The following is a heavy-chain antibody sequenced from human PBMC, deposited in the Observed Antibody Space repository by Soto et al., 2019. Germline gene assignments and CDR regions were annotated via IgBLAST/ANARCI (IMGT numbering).Heavy chain of an antibody. Sequence: QVQLVESGGGVVQPGRSLRLSCAASGFTFSSYGMHWVRQAPGKGLEWVAVISYDGSNKYYADSVKGRFTISRDNSKNTLYLQMNSLRAEDTAVYYCAKSAILEWKLQQPYGMDVWGQGTTVTVSS. V-gene: IGHV3-30*18. CDR3: AKSAILEWKLQQPYGMDV. J-gene: IGHJ6*02. CDR1: GFTFSSYG. CDR2: ISYDGSNK. D-gene: IGHD3-3*01.